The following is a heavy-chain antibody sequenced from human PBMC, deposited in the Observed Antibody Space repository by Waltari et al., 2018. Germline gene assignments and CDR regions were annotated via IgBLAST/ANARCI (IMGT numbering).Heavy chain of an antibody. D-gene: IGHD4-17*01. CDR3: VTGLTTVTAKDYFDH. J-gene: IGHJ4*02. CDR1: GLPFSNYC. CDR2: IKQDGSEK. V-gene: IGHV3-7*01. Sequence: EVQLVESGGGSVQPGGSLRLSCADPGLPFSNYCLHWVRQAPGKGLEWVANIKQDGSEKNYVDSVEGRFSISRDNAQNSLYLQMNSLRAEDTAIYYCVTGLTTVTAKDYFDHWGQGALVTVS.